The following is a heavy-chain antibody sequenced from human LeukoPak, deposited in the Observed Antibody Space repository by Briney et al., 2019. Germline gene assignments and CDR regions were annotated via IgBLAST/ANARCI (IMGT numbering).Heavy chain of an antibody. CDR1: GGSISSSGYY. CDR3: ARHEYSGSDYGLSWFDP. V-gene: IGHV4-39*01. Sequence: SETLSLTCTVSGGSISSSGYYWGWIRQPPGKGLEWIASIYYSGSTYYNPSLKSRVTISVDTSKNQLSLKLSSLTAADTAVYYCARHEYSGSDYGLSWFDPWGQGTLVTVSS. J-gene: IGHJ5*02. CDR2: IYYSGST. D-gene: IGHD1-26*01.